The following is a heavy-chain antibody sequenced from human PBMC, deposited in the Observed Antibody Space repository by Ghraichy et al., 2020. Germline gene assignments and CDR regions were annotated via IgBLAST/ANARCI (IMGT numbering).Heavy chain of an antibody. D-gene: IGHD2-2*01. Sequence: SETLSLTCTVSGDSISAYYWSWIRQPPGRGLEWIGYMYSSEISYYSGSSNYNPSLRSRVSISVDTSKSQLSLKLTSVTAADTAVYYCARARTSCCSFDYWGQGTLLTVSS. CDR1: GDSISAYY. V-gene: IGHV4-59*01. J-gene: IGHJ4*02. CDR2: MYSSEISYYSGSS. CDR3: ARARTSCCSFDY.